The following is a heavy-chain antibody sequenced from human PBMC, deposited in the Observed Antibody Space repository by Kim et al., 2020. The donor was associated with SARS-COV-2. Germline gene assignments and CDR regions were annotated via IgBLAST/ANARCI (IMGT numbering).Heavy chain of an antibody. CDR1: GFTFTNYG. D-gene: IGHD3-10*01. Sequence: GGSLRLSCAASGFTFTNYGIHWVRQAPGKGLEWVAVISYDGSNKYYADSVKGRFTISRDNSKNTLFLQMNSLRAEDTALYYCAKDSYVSGTYFIHSVYYSMDVWGQGTTVTVSS. V-gene: IGHV3-30*18. CDR3: AKDSYVSGTYFIHSVYYSMDV. CDR2: ISYDGSNK. J-gene: IGHJ6*02.